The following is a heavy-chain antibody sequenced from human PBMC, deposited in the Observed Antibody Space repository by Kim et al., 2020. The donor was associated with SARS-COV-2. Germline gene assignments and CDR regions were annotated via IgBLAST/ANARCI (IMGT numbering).Heavy chain of an antibody. Sequence: ASVKVSCKASGYTFTGNYMHWVRQAPGQGLEWMGRIHPNSGGTNYAQKFQGRVTMTRDTSITTAYMELSSLRSDDTALYYCARAKWLADAFDIWGQGTVV. D-gene: IGHD2-8*01. CDR1: GYTFTGNY. V-gene: IGHV1-2*06. CDR2: IHPNSGGT. J-gene: IGHJ3*02. CDR3: ARAKWLADAFDI.